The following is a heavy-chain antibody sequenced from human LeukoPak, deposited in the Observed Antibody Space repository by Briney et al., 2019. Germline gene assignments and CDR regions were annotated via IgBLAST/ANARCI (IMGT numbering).Heavy chain of an antibody. Sequence: SQTLSLTCAVSGVPFSGYFWSWIRQSSGKGLEWIGEIHNSGTTNYNPSLNSRVTISEDTSKHQFYLNLSSVPAADTAVYYCARRYYYNLGSFPFDFWGQGTLVTVSS. CDR2: IHNSGTT. D-gene: IGHD3-10*01. J-gene: IGHJ4*02. V-gene: IGHV4-34*01. CDR1: GVPFSGYF. CDR3: ARRYYYNLGSFPFDF.